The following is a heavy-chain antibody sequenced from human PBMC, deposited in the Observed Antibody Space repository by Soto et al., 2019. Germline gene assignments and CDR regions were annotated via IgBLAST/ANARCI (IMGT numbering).Heavy chain of an antibody. J-gene: IGHJ6*02. V-gene: IGHV3-23*01. CDR3: AKDQDLGVSYYSGMDV. Sequence: PGGSLRLSCAASGFTFSSYAMSWVRQAPGKGLEWVSAISGSGGSTYYADSVKGRFTISRDNSKNTLYLQMNSLRAEDTAVYYCAKDQDLGVSYYSGMDVWGQGTTVTVSS. CDR1: GFTFSSYA. D-gene: IGHD3-3*01. CDR2: ISGSGGST.